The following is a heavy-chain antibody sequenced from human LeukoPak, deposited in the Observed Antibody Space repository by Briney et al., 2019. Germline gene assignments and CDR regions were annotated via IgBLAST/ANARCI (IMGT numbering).Heavy chain of an antibody. D-gene: IGHD6-6*01. CDR1: GGSISSYY. Sequence: SETLSLTCTVSGGSISSYYWSWIRQPPGKGLEWIGYIYYSGITNYNPSLKSRVTISVDMSKNQFSLKLSSVTAADTAVYYCASGEYSSSSFYYYYMDVWGKGTTVTVPS. CDR2: IYYSGIT. CDR3: ASGEYSSSSFYYYYMDV. J-gene: IGHJ6*03. V-gene: IGHV4-59*01.